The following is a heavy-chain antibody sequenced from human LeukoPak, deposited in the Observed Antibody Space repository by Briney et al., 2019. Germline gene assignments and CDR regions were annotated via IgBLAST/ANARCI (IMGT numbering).Heavy chain of an antibody. CDR3: ARDRDSGSYYAGYDY. D-gene: IGHD1-26*01. CDR2: INPNSGGT. V-gene: IGHV1-2*02. CDR1: GYTFTGYY. J-gene: IGHJ4*02. Sequence: RASVKVSCKASGYTFTGYYMHWVRQAPGQGLEWMGWINPNSGGTNYAQKFQGRVTMTRDTSISTAYMELSRLRSDDTAVYYCARDRDSGSYYAGYDYWGQGTLVTVSS.